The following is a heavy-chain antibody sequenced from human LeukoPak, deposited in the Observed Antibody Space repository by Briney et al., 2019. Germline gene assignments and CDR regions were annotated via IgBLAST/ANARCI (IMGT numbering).Heavy chain of an antibody. J-gene: IGHJ5*02. CDR1: GGSISSYY. CDR3: ARWDCSSTSCYGWFDP. CDR2: IYYSGST. D-gene: IGHD2-2*01. Sequence: SETLSLTCTVSGGSISSYYWSRIRQPPGKGLEWIGYIYYSGSTNYNPSLKSRVTISVDTSKNQFSLKLSSVPAADTAVYYCARWDCSSTSCYGWFDPWGQGTLVTVSS. V-gene: IGHV4-59*01.